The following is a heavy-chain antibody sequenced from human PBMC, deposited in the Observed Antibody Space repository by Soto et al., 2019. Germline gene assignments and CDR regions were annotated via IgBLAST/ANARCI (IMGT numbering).Heavy chain of an antibody. D-gene: IGHD2-8*01. CDR1: GGSISSSSYY. V-gene: IGHV4-39*01. CDR2: IYYSGSN. CDR3: ARHGPARYCTNGVCYFDY. Sequence: SETLSLTCTVSGGSISSSSYYWGWIRQPPGKGLEWIGSIYYSGSNYYNPSLKSRVTISVDTSKNQFSMKLSSVTAADTAVYYCARHGPARYCTNGVCYFDYWGQGTLVTVSS. J-gene: IGHJ4*02.